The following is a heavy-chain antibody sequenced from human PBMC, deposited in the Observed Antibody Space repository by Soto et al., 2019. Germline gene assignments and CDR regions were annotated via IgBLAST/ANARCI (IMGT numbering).Heavy chain of an antibody. CDR3: TTYYSGSRSKNYFEY. CDR1: GFTFSNVW. V-gene: IGHV3-15*07. CDR2: IKSKNNGGTT. Sequence: GGSLRLSCAGSGFTFSNVWMNWVRQAPGKGLEWVGRIKSKNNGGTTDYAAPVKGRFTISRDDSKNTVHLQMSSLKAEDTAVYYCTTYYSGSRSKNYFEYWGQGT. J-gene: IGHJ4*02. D-gene: IGHD3-10*01.